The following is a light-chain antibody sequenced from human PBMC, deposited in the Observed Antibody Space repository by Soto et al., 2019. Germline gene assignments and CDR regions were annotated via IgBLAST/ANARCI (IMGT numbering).Light chain of an antibody. Sequence: EIVLTQSPATLSLSPGERGTLSCRASQSVSSYLAWYQQKPGQAPRLLIYDASNRATGIPARFSGSGSGTDFTLTISSLEPEDFAVYYCQQRSNCSFGPGTKVDIK. CDR3: QQRSNCS. V-gene: IGKV3-11*01. CDR1: QSVSSY. J-gene: IGKJ3*01. CDR2: DAS.